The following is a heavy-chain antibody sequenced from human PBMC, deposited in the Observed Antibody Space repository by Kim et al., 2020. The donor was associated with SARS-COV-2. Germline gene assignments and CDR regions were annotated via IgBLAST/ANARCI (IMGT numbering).Heavy chain of an antibody. V-gene: IGHV1-2*02. D-gene: IGHD3-22*01. J-gene: IGHJ4*02. CDR1: GYTFTGYY. CDR3: ARVFVPGFYYDSSGYSGGDY. Sequence: ASVKVSCKASGYTFTGYYMHWVRQAPGQGLEWMGWINPNSGGTNYAQKFQGRVTMTRDTSISTAYMELSRLRSDDTAVYYCARVFVPGFYYDSSGYSGGDYWGQGTLVTVSS. CDR2: INPNSGGT.